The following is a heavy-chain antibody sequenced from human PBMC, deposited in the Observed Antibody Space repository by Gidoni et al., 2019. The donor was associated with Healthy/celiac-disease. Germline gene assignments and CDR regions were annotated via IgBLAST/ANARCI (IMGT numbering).Heavy chain of an antibody. V-gene: IGHV3-48*03. J-gene: IGHJ4*02. Sequence: EVQLVESGGGLVQPGGSLSLPCAASGFTFSRYEMTWVRQAPGKGLEWVSYMSSSGSTIYYADSVKGRFTISRDNAKNSLYLQMNSLRAEDTAVYYCARTSTIMITFGGVIVSPKYFDYWGQGTLVTVSS. D-gene: IGHD3-16*02. CDR2: MSSSGSTI. CDR3: ARTSTIMITFGGVIVSPKYFDY. CDR1: GFTFSRYE.